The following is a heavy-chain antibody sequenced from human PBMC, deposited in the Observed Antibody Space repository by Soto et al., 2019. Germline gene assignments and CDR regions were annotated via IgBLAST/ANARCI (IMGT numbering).Heavy chain of an antibody. CDR3: ARGDSGSSGYYYGMDV. D-gene: IGHD6-6*01. CDR1: GGTFSSYA. CDR2: IIPIFGTA. V-gene: IGHV1-69*12. J-gene: IGHJ6*02. Sequence: QVQLVQSGAEVKKPGSSVKVSCKASGGTFSSYAISWVRQAPGQGLEWMGGIIPIFGTANYAQKFQGRVTITADEATSTAYMVLSSLGSEDTAVYYWARGDSGSSGYYYGMDVWGQGTTVTVSS.